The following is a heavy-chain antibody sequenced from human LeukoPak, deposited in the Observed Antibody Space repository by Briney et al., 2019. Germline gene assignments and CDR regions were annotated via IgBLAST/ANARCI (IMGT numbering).Heavy chain of an antibody. Sequence: ASVKVSCKASGGTFSSYAISWVRQAPGQGLEWMGGIIPIFGTANYAQKFQGRVTITADESTSTAYMELSSLRPEDTAVYYCARGYGDYELFDYWGQGTLVTVSS. V-gene: IGHV1-69*13. CDR2: IIPIFGTA. CDR1: GGTFSSYA. J-gene: IGHJ4*02. CDR3: ARGYGDYELFDY. D-gene: IGHD4-17*01.